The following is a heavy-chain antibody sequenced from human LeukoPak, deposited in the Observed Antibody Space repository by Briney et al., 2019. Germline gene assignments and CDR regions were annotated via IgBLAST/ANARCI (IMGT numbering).Heavy chain of an antibody. CDR2: ISSSNSYI. CDR3: ARDPGGYSSGGELDV. Sequence: GGSLRLSCAASGFTFSIYTMNWVRQAPGKGLEWVSSISSSNSYIYYADSVKGRFTISRDNAKNSLYLQMNSLRAEDMAVYYCARDPGGYSSGGELDVWGKGTTVTVSS. CDR1: GFTFSIYT. D-gene: IGHD6-19*01. V-gene: IGHV3-21*01. J-gene: IGHJ6*04.